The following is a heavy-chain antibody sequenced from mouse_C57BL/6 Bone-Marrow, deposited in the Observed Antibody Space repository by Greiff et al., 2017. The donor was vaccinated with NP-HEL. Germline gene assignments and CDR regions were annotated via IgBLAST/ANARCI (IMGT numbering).Heavy chain of an antibody. CDR2: IHPNSGST. V-gene: IGHV1-64*01. Sequence: QVQLQQPGAELVKPGASVKLSCKASGYTFTSYWMHWVKQRPGQGLEWIGMIHPNSGSTNYNEKFKSKATLTVDKSSSTAYMQLSSLTSEDSAVYYCERSWLLPWYFDVWGTGTTVTVSS. CDR3: ERSWLLPWYFDV. J-gene: IGHJ1*03. D-gene: IGHD2-3*01. CDR1: GYTFTSYW.